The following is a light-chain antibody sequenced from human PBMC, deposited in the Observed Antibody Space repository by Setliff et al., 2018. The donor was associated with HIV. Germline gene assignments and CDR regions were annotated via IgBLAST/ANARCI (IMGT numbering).Light chain of an antibody. CDR1: SSAVGDYNF. J-gene: IGLJ1*01. V-gene: IGLV2-14*03. CDR3: SSYTSTTREV. CDR2: DVT. Sequence: QSALTQPASVSGSPGQSITISCTGTSSAVGDYNFVSWYQQYPGKGPKLIIYDVTSRPSGVSDRFSGSKSGNTASLTISGLQAEDEANYYCSSYTSTTREVFGTGTKVTVL.